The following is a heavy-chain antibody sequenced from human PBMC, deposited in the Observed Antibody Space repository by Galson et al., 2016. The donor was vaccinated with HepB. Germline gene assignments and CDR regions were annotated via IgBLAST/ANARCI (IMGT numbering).Heavy chain of an antibody. CDR2: IILVSGKL. V-gene: IGHV1-69*13. J-gene: IGHJ6*02. CDR3: ARGQCSGGSCLARMTQYYYGLDV. CDR1: GGTWSGGV. Sequence: SVKVSCKASGGTWSGGVLSWVRQAPGQGPEWMGGIILVSGKLGYAEKFQGRVTITADDSTTTLYMEMNSLRSEDTGVYYCARGQCSGGSCLARMTQYYYGLDVWGQGTTVTVSS. D-gene: IGHD2-15*01.